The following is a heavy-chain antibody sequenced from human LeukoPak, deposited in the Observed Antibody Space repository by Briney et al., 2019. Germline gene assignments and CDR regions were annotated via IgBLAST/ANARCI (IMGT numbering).Heavy chain of an antibody. V-gene: IGHV4-59*01. J-gene: IGHJ6*03. CDR3: ARAIGGPKLLYMDV. CDR2: IYYSGST. D-gene: IGHD3-10*01. CDR1: GGSISSYY. Sequence: SETLSLTCTVSGGSISSYYWSWIRQPPGKGLEWVGYIYYSGSTNYNPSLKSRVTISVDTSKNQFSLTLSSVTAADTAVYYCARAIGGPKLLYMDVWGKGTTVTISS.